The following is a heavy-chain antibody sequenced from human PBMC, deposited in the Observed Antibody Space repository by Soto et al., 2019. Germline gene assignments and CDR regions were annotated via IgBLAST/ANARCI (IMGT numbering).Heavy chain of an antibody. Sequence: EVQLLESGGGLRQPGGSLRLSCAASGFTFSSYAMSWVRQAPGRGLEWVSSISGSGGNTFYADSVKGRFTISRDNSKNTLYLQMNSLRAEDTAVYYCARLLVPGYFDYWGQGTLVTVSS. V-gene: IGHV3-23*01. CDR1: GFTFSSYA. D-gene: IGHD6-13*01. J-gene: IGHJ4*02. CDR3: ARLLVPGYFDY. CDR2: ISGSGGNT.